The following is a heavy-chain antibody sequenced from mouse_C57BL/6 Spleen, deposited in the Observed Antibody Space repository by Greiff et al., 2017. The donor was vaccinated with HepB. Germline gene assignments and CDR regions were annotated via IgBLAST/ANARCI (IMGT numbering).Heavy chain of an antibody. D-gene: IGHD1-1*01. CDR2: ISYDGSN. CDR1: GYSITSGYY. Sequence: EVQLQESGPGLVKPSQSLSLTCSVTGYSITSGYYWNWIRQFPGNKLEWMGYISYDGSNNYNPSLKNRIPITRDTSKNQFFLKLNSVTTEDTATYYCAGTTVVADYYAMDYWGQGTSVTVSS. J-gene: IGHJ4*01. CDR3: AGTTVVADYYAMDY. V-gene: IGHV3-6*01.